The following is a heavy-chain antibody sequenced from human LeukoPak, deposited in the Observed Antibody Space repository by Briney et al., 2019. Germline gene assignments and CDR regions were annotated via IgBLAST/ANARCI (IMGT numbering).Heavy chain of an antibody. Sequence: SQTLSLTCAISGDSVSSNSAAWNWIRQSPSRGLEWLGRTYYRSKWYNDYAVSVKSRITINPDISKNQFSLQLNSVTPEDTAVYYCARDVATYYDFWSGNHPLYYFDYWGQGTLVTVSS. CDR2: TYYRSKWYN. CDR1: GDSVSSNSAA. V-gene: IGHV6-1*01. J-gene: IGHJ4*02. CDR3: ARDVATYYDFWSGNHPLYYFDY. D-gene: IGHD3-3*01.